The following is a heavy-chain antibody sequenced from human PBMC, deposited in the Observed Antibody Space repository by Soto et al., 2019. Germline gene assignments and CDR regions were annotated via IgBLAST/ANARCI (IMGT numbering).Heavy chain of an antibody. CDR2: VYHSGTS. Sequence: LCLTCTVSVGTLSIANLLNWVRQSPGKGLEWIGHVYHSGTSNFNPSLRSRVTMSVDKSKNQFSLKVTSVTAADTAVYYCVTAFDSSGYGYFDIWGQGAKVTV. D-gene: IGHD3-22*01. CDR3: VTAFDSSGYGYFDI. J-gene: IGHJ3*02. CDR1: VGTLSIANL. V-gene: IGHV4-4*02.